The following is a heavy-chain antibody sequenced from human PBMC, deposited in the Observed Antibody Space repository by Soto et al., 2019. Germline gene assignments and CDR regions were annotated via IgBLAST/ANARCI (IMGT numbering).Heavy chain of an antibody. V-gene: IGHV3-23*04. CDR1: GFTFDDYA. CDR2: ISGFGGST. CDR3: AKGRNSYDGSGYYSFPLDV. Sequence: EVQLVESGGGLVQPGRSLRLSCAASGFTFDDYAMHWVRQAPGKGLEWVSGISGFGGSTYYVDSVKGRFTISRDNSKNTLFLQMNSLRAEDTAIYYCAKGRNSYDGSGYYSFPLDVWGQGTTVTVSS. J-gene: IGHJ6*02. D-gene: IGHD3-22*01.